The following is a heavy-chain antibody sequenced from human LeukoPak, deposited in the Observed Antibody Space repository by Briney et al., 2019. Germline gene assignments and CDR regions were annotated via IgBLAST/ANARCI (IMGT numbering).Heavy chain of an antibody. D-gene: IGHD5-18*01. CDR1: GFTFSSYW. Sequence: GGSLRLSCAASGFTFSSYWMSWVRQAPGKGLEWVANIKQDGSEKYYVDSVKGRFTISRDNAKNSLYLQMNSLRAEDTAVYYCAKDQGGYIYGCDDWGQGNLVSVSS. CDR3: AKDQGGYIYGCDD. J-gene: IGHJ4*02. V-gene: IGHV3-7*01. CDR2: IKQDGSEK.